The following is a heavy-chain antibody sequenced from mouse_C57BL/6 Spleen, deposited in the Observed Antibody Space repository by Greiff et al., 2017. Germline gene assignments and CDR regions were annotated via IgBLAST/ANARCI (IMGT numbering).Heavy chain of an antibody. V-gene: IGHV1-15*01. CDR1: GYTFTDYE. CDR3: TRSGTTVVDWYFDV. D-gene: IGHD1-1*01. CDR2: IDPETGGT. J-gene: IGHJ1*03. Sequence: VQLQQSGAELVRPGASVTLSCKASGYTFTDYEMHWVKQTPVHGLEWIGAIDPETGGTDYNQKFKGKAILTADKSSSTAYMELRSLTSEDSAVYYCTRSGTTVVDWYFDVWGTGTTVTVSS.